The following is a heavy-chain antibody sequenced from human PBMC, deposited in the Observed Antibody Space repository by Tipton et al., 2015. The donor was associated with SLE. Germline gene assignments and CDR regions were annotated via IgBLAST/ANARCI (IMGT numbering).Heavy chain of an antibody. CDR1: GGSISSSSYY. CDR3: ARYPLVATAPFDY. Sequence: TLSLTCTVSGGSISSSSYYWGWIRQPPGKGLEWIGYIYYSGSTNYNPSLKSRVTISVDTSKNQFSLKLSSVTAADTAVYYCARYPLVATAPFDYWGQGALVTVSS. J-gene: IGHJ4*02. V-gene: IGHV4-61*05. D-gene: IGHD5-12*01. CDR2: IYYSGST.